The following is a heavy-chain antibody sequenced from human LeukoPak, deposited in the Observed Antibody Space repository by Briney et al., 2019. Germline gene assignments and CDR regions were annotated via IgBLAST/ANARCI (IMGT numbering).Heavy chain of an antibody. CDR1: GVSISSSNSY. V-gene: IGHV4-39*07. Sequence: KPSETLSLTCTVSGVSISSSNSYWGWIRQPQGKGLEWIVSIYHSGSTYYNPSQKSRITISVDTSKNQFSLKLSSVTAADTAVYYCARVLPTVVTRYNWFDPWGQGTLVTVSS. D-gene: IGHD4-23*01. CDR2: IYHSGST. CDR3: ARVLPTVVTRYNWFDP. J-gene: IGHJ5*02.